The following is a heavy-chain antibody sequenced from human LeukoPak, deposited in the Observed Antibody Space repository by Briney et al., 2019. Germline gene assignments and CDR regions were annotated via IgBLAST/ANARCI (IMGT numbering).Heavy chain of an antibody. D-gene: IGHD3-22*01. CDR3: ARDLTSSGYYPSNFDY. CDR2: VSPYNGNT. CDR1: GYTFSNYG. V-gene: IGHV1-18*01. J-gene: IGHJ4*02. Sequence: ASVKVSRKASGYTFSNYGISWIRQAPGQGLEWMGWVSPYNGNTIYAQKFQGRVAMTTDTSTSTAYMDLRSLRSDDTAMYYRARDLTSSGYYPSNFDYWGQGTLVTVSS.